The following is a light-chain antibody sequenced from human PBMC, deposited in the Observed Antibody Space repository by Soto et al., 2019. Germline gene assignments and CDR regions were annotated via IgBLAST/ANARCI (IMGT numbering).Light chain of an antibody. J-gene: IGLJ1*01. CDR3: SSYTSSTTLV. CDR1: SGDIGGYNY. Sequence: QSALTQPASVSASPGQSITIPCTGTSGDIGGYNYVSWYQQHPGKAPKLMIYDVYNRPSGVSHRFSASKSGNTASLTISGLQAEDEADYYCSSYTSSTTLVFGTGTKVTVL. V-gene: IGLV2-14*03. CDR2: DVY.